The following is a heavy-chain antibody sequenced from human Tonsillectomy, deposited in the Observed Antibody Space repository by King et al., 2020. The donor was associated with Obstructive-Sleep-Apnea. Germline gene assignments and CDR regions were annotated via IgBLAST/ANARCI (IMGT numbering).Heavy chain of an antibody. CDR2: ISFDGNNQ. CDR3: AKDRDAQRWYYYYSLDV. Sequence: VQLVEAGGGVVQPGGSLRLSCEASGFTFSTYGMHWVRQAPGKGLEWVAVISFDGNNQYYTVSVKGRLTISRDNSKNTLYLQMNSLRSEDTAVYYCAKDRDAQRWYYYYSLDVWGQGTTVTVSS. J-gene: IGHJ6*02. CDR1: GFTFSTYG. D-gene: IGHD4-23*01. V-gene: IGHV3-30*18.